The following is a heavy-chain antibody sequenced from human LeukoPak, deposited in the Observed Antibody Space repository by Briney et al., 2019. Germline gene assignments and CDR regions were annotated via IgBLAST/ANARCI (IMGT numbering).Heavy chain of an antibody. CDR1: GGSFSGYY. J-gene: IGHJ4*02. CDR3: ARTGRERVTPNFDY. CDR2: INHSGST. Sequence: SETLSLTCAVYGGSFSGYYWSWIRQPPGKGLEWIGEINHSGSTNYNPSLKSRVTISVDTSKNQFSLKLSSVTAADTAVYYCARTGRERVTPNFDYWGQGTLVTVSS. V-gene: IGHV4-34*01. D-gene: IGHD1-14*01.